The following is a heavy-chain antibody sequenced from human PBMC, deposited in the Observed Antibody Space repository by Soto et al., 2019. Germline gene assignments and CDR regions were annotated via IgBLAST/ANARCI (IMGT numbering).Heavy chain of an antibody. Sequence: PSETLSLTCTVSGGSISSYYWSWIRQPPGKGLEWIGYIYYSGSTNYNPSLKSRVTISVDTSKNQFSLKLSSVTAADTAVYYCARDNGWDDYYYYYGMDVWGQGTTVT. CDR3: ARDNGWDDYYYYYGMDV. V-gene: IGHV4-59*01. D-gene: IGHD2-8*01. J-gene: IGHJ6*02. CDR2: IYYSGST. CDR1: GGSISSYY.